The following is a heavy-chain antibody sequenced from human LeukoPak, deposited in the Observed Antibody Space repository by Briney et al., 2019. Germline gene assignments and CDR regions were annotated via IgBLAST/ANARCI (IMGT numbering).Heavy chain of an antibody. J-gene: IGHJ5*02. Sequence: GASVKVSCKASGYTFTSYYMHWVRQAPGQGLEWMGIINPSGGSTSYAQKFQGRVTMTRDTSTSTVYMELSSLRSEDTAVYYCARDAFPTVTLLNWFDPGAREPWSPSPQ. D-gene: IGHD4-11*01. CDR2: INPSGGST. CDR3: ARDAFPTVTLLNWFDP. CDR1: GYTFTSYY. V-gene: IGHV1-46*01.